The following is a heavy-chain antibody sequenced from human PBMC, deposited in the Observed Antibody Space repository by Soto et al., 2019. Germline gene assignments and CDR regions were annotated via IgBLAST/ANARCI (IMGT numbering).Heavy chain of an antibody. CDR3: ARAVYIVPPPPSCTHV. J-gene: IGHJ6*03. D-gene: IGHD5-12*01. CDR2: ISAYNGNT. Sequence: ASVKGAWKASGYTFTSYGISWVRQAPGQGLEWMGWISAYNGNTNYAQKLQGRVTMTTDTSTSTAYMELRSLRSDDTAVYYCARAVYIVPPPPSCTHVCGTAPTLTVS. V-gene: IGHV1-18*01. CDR1: GYTFTSYG.